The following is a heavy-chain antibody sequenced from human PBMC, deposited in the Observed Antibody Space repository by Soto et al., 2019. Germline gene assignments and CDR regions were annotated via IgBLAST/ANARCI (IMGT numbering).Heavy chain of an antibody. CDR3: AREGSVLEDYAGTPNWFDP. D-gene: IGHD1-1*01. V-gene: IGHV4-59*01. CDR1: GGSISSYY. CDR2: IYYSGST. J-gene: IGHJ5*02. Sequence: PSETLSLTCTVSGGSISSYYWSWIRQPPGKGLEWIGYIYYSGSTNYNPSLKSRVTISVDTSKNQFSLKLSSVTAADTAVYYCAREGSVLEDYAGTPNWFDPWGQGTLVTVSS.